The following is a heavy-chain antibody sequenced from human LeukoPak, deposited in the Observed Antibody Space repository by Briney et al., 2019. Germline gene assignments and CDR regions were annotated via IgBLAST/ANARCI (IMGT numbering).Heavy chain of an antibody. CDR2: TYYGSKWYN. CDR3: TRGASGTVGAFDY. Sequence: SQTLSLTCAISGDSVSSNSATWNWIRQSPSRGLEWLGRTYYGSKWYNDYAVSVKSRLTINPDTSKNQFSLQLNSVTPEDTAVYYCTRGASGTVGAFDYWGQGTLVTVSS. J-gene: IGHJ4*02. CDR1: GDSVSSNSAT. V-gene: IGHV6-1*01. D-gene: IGHD3-10*01.